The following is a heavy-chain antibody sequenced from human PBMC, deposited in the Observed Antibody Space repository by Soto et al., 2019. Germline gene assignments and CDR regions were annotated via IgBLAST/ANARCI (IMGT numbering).Heavy chain of an antibody. D-gene: IGHD4-17*01. CDR1: GFTVSSNY. CDR3: ARDPMATIDY. V-gene: IGHV3-66*01. CDR2: IYSGGNT. Sequence: EVQVVESGGGLVQPGGSLRLSCAASGFTVSSNYMSWVRQAPGKGLEWVSVIYSGGNTYYADSVKGRFTISRDNSKNTLYLQMNSLIVDDTAVYYCARDPMATIDYWGQGTLVTVSS. J-gene: IGHJ4*02.